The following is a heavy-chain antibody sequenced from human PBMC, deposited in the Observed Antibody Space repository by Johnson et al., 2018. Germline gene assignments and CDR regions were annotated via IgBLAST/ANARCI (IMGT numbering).Heavy chain of an antibody. CDR3: ERDQDGSSPSCLGMDV. CDR2: IWYDGSNK. CDR1: GFTFSSYG. Sequence: QVQLVESGGGVVQPGRSLRLSCAASGFTFSSYGMHWVRQAPGKGLEWVAVIWYDGSNKYYADSVKGRFTISRDNSKNTLYLQMNSLRAEDTAVYYFERDQDGSSPSCLGMDVWGKGTTVTVSS. V-gene: IGHV3-33*01. J-gene: IGHJ6*04. D-gene: IGHD2-2*01.